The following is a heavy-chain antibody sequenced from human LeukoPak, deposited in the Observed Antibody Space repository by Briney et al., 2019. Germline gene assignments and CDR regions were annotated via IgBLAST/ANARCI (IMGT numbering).Heavy chain of an antibody. V-gene: IGHV3-7*01. J-gene: IGHJ3*01. D-gene: IGHD2-8*01. CDR3: AREARGTRAAFDV. Sequence: GGSLRLSCAASGFTFSSYWMSWVRQAPGKGLEWAANIKEDGTHKYYVGSVRGRFTISRDNAKNSLYLQLNSLRAEDTAIYYCAREARGTRAAFDVWGQGTMVTVFS. CDR1: GFTFSSYW. CDR2: IKEDGTHK.